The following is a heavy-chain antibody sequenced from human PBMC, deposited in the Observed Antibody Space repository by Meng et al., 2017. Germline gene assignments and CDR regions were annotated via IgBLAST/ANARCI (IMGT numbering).Heavy chain of an antibody. CDR1: GYSISSGYY. Sequence: SETLSLTCTVSGYSISSGYYWGWIRQPPGKGLEWIGSIYHSGSTYYNPSLKSRVTISVDTSKNQFSLKLSSVTAADTAVYYCARVEQYYGDYVEYWGQGTLVTVSS. CDR3: ARVEQYYGDYVEY. D-gene: IGHD4-17*01. J-gene: IGHJ4*02. V-gene: IGHV4-38-2*02. CDR2: IYHSGST.